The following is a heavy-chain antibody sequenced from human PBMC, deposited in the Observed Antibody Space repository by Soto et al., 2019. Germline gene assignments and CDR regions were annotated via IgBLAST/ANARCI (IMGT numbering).Heavy chain of an antibody. V-gene: IGHV2-5*01. CDR3: AHRDYYYDGSGYFQH. D-gene: IGHD3-22*01. CDR2: IYWNDDK. J-gene: IGHJ1*01. CDR1: GFSLSTSGVG. Sequence: QITLKESGPTLVKPTQTLTLTCTFSGFSLSTSGVGVGWLRQPPGKALEWLALIYWNDDKRYSPSLKSRLTITKDTSKNQVVLTMTNMDPVDTATYYGAHRDYYYDGSGYFQHWGQGTLVTVSS.